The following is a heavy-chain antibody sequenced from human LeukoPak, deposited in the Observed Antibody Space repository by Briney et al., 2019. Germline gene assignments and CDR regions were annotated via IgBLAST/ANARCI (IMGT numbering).Heavy chain of an antibody. CDR2: IFHSGNT. Sequence: PSETLSLTCAVSGGSISSSYWWSWVRQPPGKGLEWIGEIFHSGNTKYNPSLKSRVTISVDKSKNQLSLKMTSMTAADTAVYYCVREEVTKFDYWGQGTLVTASS. J-gene: IGHJ4*02. CDR3: VREEVTKFDY. CDR1: GGSISSSYW. D-gene: IGHD2-21*02. V-gene: IGHV4-4*02.